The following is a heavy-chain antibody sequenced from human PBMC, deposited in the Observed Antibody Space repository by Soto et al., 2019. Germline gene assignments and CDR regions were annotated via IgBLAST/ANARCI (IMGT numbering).Heavy chain of an antibody. V-gene: IGHV3-48*03. CDR3: ARDTGRASADT. D-gene: IGHD6-13*01. Sequence: EVQLAESGGDLVQPGGTLRLSCVGSGFTFSYYEMNWVRQAPGKGLERVAFISHTDRLTHYPDSVKGRFTISRDNAKNSLYLEMTNLRVEDTAVYYCARDTGRASADTWGQGTLVSVSS. CDR2: ISHTDRLT. J-gene: IGHJ5*02. CDR1: GFTFSYYE.